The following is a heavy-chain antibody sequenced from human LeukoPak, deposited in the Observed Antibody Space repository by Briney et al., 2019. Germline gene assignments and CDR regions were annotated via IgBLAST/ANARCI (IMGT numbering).Heavy chain of an antibody. D-gene: IGHD5-18*01. Sequence: SETLSLTCTVSGYSISSGYYWGWIRPPPGKGLEWIGSFYHSGTTYYNPSLKSRVTILVDTSKNHFSLKLSSVTAADTAVYYCARGGGDTAMDKCVYWGQGTLVTVSS. V-gene: IGHV4-38-2*02. CDR1: GYSISSGYY. J-gene: IGHJ4*02. CDR2: FYHSGTT. CDR3: ARGGGDTAMDKCVY.